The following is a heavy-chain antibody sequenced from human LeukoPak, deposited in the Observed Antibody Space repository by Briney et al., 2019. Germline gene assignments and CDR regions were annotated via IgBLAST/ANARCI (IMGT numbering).Heavy chain of an antibody. Sequence: GGSLRLSCAASGFTFSSYSMNWVRQAPGKGLEWVSYISSSSSTIYYADSVKGRFTISRDNAKNSLYPQMNSLRAEDTAVYYCARDQAQLLWFGEFLSQDYWGQGTLVTVSS. CDR2: ISSSSSTI. CDR3: ARDQAQLLWFGEFLSQDY. CDR1: GFTFSSYS. D-gene: IGHD3-10*01. V-gene: IGHV3-48*04. J-gene: IGHJ4*02.